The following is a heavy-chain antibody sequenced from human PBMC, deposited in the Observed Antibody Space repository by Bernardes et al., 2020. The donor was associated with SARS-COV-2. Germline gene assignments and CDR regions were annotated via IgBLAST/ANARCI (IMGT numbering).Heavy chain of an antibody. CDR2: ISGNGGST. J-gene: IGHJ4*02. D-gene: IGHD3-22*01. V-gene: IGHV3-23*01. CDR3: AKGYFYDSNGYYPFDY. CDR1: GFTFSNFA. Sequence: GGSLRLSRAASGFTFSNFAMSWVRQAPGKGLEWVSHISGNGGSTYYADSVKGRFTISRDNSKNTLYLQMNSLRAEDTAIYYCAKGYFYDSNGYYPFDYWGQGTLVTVSS.